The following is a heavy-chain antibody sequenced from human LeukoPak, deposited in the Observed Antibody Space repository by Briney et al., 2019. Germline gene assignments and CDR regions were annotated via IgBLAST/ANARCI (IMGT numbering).Heavy chain of an antibody. D-gene: IGHD5-18*01. CDR1: GFTFSSYT. Sequence: PGGSLRLSCAASGFTFSSYTMSWVRQAPGKGLEWVSAISSSSSTIYYADSVKGRFTISRDNAKNSLYLQMNSLRDEDTAVYYCARYVDTTMLTWGQGTLVTVSS. V-gene: IGHV3-48*02. J-gene: IGHJ4*02. CDR2: ISSSSSTI. CDR3: ARYVDTTMLT.